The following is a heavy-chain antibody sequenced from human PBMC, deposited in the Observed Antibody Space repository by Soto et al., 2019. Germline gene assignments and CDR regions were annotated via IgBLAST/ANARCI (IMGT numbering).Heavy chain of an antibody. Sequence: QVQLVQSGAEVKKPGASVKVSCKASGYTFTSYGIIWVRQAPGQGLEWMGWISAYNGNTHYAQKLQGRVTMTTDTSTRTAYMALRSLISDDTAVYYCARERGRYALDYWGQGTLVTVSA. CDR1: GYTFTSYG. D-gene: IGHD1-26*01. CDR3: ARERGRYALDY. CDR2: ISAYNGNT. V-gene: IGHV1-18*01. J-gene: IGHJ4*02.